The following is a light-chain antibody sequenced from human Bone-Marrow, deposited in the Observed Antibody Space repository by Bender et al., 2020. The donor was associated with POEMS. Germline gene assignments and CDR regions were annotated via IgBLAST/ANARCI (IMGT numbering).Light chain of an antibody. J-gene: IGLJ3*02. CDR3: AAWDAGLSGGV. V-gene: IGLV1-44*01. CDR1: NSNIGTNA. Sequence: QSVLTQPPSASGTPGQRVTISCSGSNSNIGTNAVNWYHQFPGPAPQLLIYSDNQRPSGVPDRFYAFKSGTSASLDISGLQSEDEADYYCAAWDAGLSGGVFGGGTKLAVL. CDR2: SDN.